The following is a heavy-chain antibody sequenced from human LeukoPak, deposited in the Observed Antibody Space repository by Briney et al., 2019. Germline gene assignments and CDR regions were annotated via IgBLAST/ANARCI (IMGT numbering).Heavy chain of an antibody. J-gene: IGHJ5*02. CDR3: AKEAGVAYYDFWSGNWFDP. V-gene: IGHV3-30*18. CDR1: GFTFSSYG. Sequence: GGSLRLSCAASGFTFSSYGMHWVRQAPGKGLEWVAVISYDGSNKYYADSVKGRFTISRDNSKNTLYLQMNSLRAEDTAVYYCAKEAGVAYYDFWSGNWFDPWGQGTLVTVSS. CDR2: ISYDGSNK. D-gene: IGHD3-3*01.